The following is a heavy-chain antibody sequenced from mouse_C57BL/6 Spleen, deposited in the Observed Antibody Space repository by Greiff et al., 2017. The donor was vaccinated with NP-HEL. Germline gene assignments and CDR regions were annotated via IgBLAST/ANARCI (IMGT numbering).Heavy chain of an antibody. CDR3: ARPYSNYVDYYAMDY. CDR1: GYAFSSSW. J-gene: IGHJ4*01. Sequence: VQLQQSGPELVKPGASVKISCKASGYAFSSSWMNWVKQRPGKGLEWIGRIYPGDGDTNYNGKFKGKATLTADKSSSTAYMQLSSLTSEDSAVYFCARPYSNYVDYYAMDYWGQGTSVTVSS. V-gene: IGHV1-82*01. CDR2: IYPGDGDT. D-gene: IGHD2-5*01.